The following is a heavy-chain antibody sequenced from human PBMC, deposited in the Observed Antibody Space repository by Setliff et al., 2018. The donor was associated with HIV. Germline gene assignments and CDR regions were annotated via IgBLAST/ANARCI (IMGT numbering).Heavy chain of an antibody. V-gene: IGHV4-39*01. CDR1: GGSISSSTYY. CDR2: LYFSGST. Sequence: SETLSLTCTASGGSISSSTYYWAWIRQPPGKGLEWIGSLYFSGSTHSNPSLKGRVTIKVDISKSQFSLRLNSVTAADTAVYYCAGLSKWYYAYWGQGTLVTVSS. J-gene: IGHJ4*02. CDR3: AGLSKWYYAY. D-gene: IGHD3-10*01.